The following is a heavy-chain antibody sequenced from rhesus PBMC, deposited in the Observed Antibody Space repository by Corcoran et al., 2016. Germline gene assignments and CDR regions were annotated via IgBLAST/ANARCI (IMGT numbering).Heavy chain of an antibody. CDR1: DYSVSRGSG. V-gene: IGHV4-127*01. D-gene: IGHD3-3*01. J-gene: IGHJ5-1*01. Sequence: QLQLQESGPGQVKPSEALSLTCAVSDYSVSRGSGWGWIRQPPGKGLEWIGQIRGESDTTHYSPSLKSRVSISNDTARNHVSLELRSVTAADTASYYCVGHDGTGYFWGPGVWVTVSS. CDR3: VGHDGTGYF. CDR2: IRGESDTT.